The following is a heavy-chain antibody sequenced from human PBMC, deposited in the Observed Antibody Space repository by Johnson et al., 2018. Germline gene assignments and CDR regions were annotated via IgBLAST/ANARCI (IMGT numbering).Heavy chain of an antibody. D-gene: IGHD3-22*01. J-gene: IGHJ3*02. Sequence: EQLVQSGGGLIQPGGSLRLSCAASGFTVSSNYMSWVRQAPGKGLEWVSSISSSTRYIYYADSVKGRLIISRDHAKNSLYLQMNSLRVEDTAVYYCARDRTTVAITGGAFDIWGQGTMVTVSS. CDR3: ARDRTTVAITGGAFDI. CDR2: ISSSTRYI. V-gene: IGHV3-21*01. CDR1: GFTVSSNY.